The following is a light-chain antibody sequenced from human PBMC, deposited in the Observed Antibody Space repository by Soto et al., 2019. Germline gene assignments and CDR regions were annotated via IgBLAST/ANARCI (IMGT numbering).Light chain of an antibody. Sequence: DIQMTQSPSTLSASVGDRVTITCRASQSISSWLAWYQQKPGKAPKLLIYGASSLESGVPSRFSGSGSGTEFTLTISSLQPDDFATYYCHQYKTYSRTFGQGTRLEIK. V-gene: IGKV1-5*03. CDR3: HQYKTYSRT. CDR2: GAS. J-gene: IGKJ5*01. CDR1: QSISSW.